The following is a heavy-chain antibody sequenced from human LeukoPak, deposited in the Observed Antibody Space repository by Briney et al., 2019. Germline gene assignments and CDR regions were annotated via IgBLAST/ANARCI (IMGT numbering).Heavy chain of an antibody. J-gene: IGHJ4*02. CDR3: AKAYYYDSSGYPNDY. V-gene: IGHV3-23*01. D-gene: IGHD3-22*01. CDR2: ISGSGGST. CDR1: GFTFSSYA. Sequence: GGSLRLSCAASGFTFSSYAMSWVRQAPGKGLEWVSAISGSGGSTYYADSVKGRFTISRDNSRNTLYLQMNSLRAEDTAVYYCAKAYYYDSSGYPNDYWGQGTLVTVSS.